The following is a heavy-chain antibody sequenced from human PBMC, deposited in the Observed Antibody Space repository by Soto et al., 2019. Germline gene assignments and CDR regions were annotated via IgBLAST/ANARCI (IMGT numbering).Heavy chain of an antibody. CDR3: ARGVGSGSYYNQYNWFDP. Sequence: ASVKVSCKASGYTFTSYDINWVRQATGQGLEWMGWMNPNNGNTGYAQKVQGRVTMTRDTSTSTAYMELSSLRSDDTAVYYCARGVGSGSYYNQYNWFDPWGQGTLVTVSS. CDR1: GYTFTSYD. CDR2: MNPNNGNT. V-gene: IGHV1-8*01. J-gene: IGHJ5*02. D-gene: IGHD3-10*01.